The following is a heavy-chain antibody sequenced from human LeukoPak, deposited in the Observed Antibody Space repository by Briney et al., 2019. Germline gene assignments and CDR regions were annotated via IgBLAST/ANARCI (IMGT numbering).Heavy chain of an antibody. J-gene: IGHJ4*02. D-gene: IGHD4-17*01. V-gene: IGHV3-30*02. CDR1: GLTFSRHG. CDR3: AKFEVGTLHDYGDYDY. Sequence: GGSLRLSCAASGLTFSRHGMHWVRQAPGQGLEWVAFIRFDGSNKYYADSVKGRFTISRDNSKNTLYLQMNSLRAEDTAIYYCAKFEVGTLHDYGDYDYWGQGALVTVSS. CDR2: IRFDGSNK.